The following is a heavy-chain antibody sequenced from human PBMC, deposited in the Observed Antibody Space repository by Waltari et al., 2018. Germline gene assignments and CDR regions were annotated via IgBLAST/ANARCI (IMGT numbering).Heavy chain of an antibody. Sequence: QVQLQESGPGLVKPSETLSLTCTVSGGSISSGSYYWSWIRQPAGKGLEWVGRIYTSGSTSYNPSLKSRVTISVDTSKNQFSLKLSSVTAADTAVYYCARARVAGTPLDYWGQGTQVTVSS. J-gene: IGHJ4*02. D-gene: IGHD6-19*01. CDR3: ARARVAGTPLDY. V-gene: IGHV4-61*02. CDR2: IYTSGST. CDR1: GGSISSGSYY.